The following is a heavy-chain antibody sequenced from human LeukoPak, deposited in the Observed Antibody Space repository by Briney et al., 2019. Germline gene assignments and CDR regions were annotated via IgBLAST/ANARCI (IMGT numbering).Heavy chain of an antibody. CDR1: GGSISSSY. D-gene: IGHD5-18*01. J-gene: IGHJ5*02. CDR3: ARDNGYSYAP. CDR2: IFYSGST. Sequence: PSETLSLTCAVSGGSISSSYWSWIRQPPGKRLEWIGDIFYSGSTKCNPSLKSRVTISVDTSKNQFSLKVSSVTAADTAVYYCARDNGYSYAPWGQGTLVTVSS. V-gene: IGHV4-59*01.